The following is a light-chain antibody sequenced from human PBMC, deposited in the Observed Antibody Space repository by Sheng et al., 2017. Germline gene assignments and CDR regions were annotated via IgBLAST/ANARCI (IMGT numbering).Light chain of an antibody. CDR2: AAS. J-gene: IGKJ2*01. Sequence: DPVTITCRSSQGISNSLAWYQQKPGKAPKLLLYAASRLESGVPSRFSGSGSGTDYTLTISSLQPEDFATYYCQQFYSFPQTFGQGTKLEIK. V-gene: IGKV1-NL1*01. CDR1: QGISNS. CDR3: QQFYSFPQT.